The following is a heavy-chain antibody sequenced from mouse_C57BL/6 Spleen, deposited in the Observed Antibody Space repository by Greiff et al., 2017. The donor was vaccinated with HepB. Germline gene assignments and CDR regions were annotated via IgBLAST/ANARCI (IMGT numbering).Heavy chain of an antibody. CDR3: ARDSSGRYYFDY. Sequence: EVKLMESGGDLVKPGGSLKLSCAASGFTFSSYGMSWVRQTPDKRLEWVATISSGGSYTYYPDSVKGRFTISRDNAKNTLYLQMSSLKSEDTAMYYCARDSSGRYYFDYWGQGTTLTVSS. V-gene: IGHV5-6*01. CDR2: ISSGGSYT. D-gene: IGHD3-2*02. J-gene: IGHJ2*01. CDR1: GFTFSSYG.